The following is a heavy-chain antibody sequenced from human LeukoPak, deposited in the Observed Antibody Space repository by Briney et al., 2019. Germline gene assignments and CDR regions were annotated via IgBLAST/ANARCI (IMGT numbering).Heavy chain of an antibody. CDR2: ISGSGGST. D-gene: IGHD4-11*01. Sequence: GGSLRLSCAASGFTFSSYAMSWVRQAPGKGLEWASAISGSGGSTYYADSVKGRFTISRDNPKNTLYLQMNSLRAEDTAVYYCAKGQSYYSNDYWGQGTLVTVSS. CDR1: GFTFSSYA. J-gene: IGHJ4*02. CDR3: AKGQSYYSNDY. V-gene: IGHV3-23*01.